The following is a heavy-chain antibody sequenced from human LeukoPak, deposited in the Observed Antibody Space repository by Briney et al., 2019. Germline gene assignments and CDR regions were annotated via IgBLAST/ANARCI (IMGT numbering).Heavy chain of an antibody. CDR1: GFTFSSNW. CDR2: IKEDGSEK. V-gene: IGHV3-7*03. CDR3: ARDGARRPLGY. D-gene: IGHD1-26*01. J-gene: IGHJ4*02. Sequence: GGSLRLSCVGSGFTFSSNWMSWVRQAPGKGLEWVANIKEDGSEKYYVASVKGRSTISRDNAKNSLYLQMSSLRAEDTAMYYCARDGARRPLGYWGQGTLVTVSS.